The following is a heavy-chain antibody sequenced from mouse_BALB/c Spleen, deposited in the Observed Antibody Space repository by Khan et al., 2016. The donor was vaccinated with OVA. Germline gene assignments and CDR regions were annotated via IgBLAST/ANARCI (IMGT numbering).Heavy chain of an antibody. V-gene: IGHV1S29*02. CDR3: TRTGYGSVAF. CDR1: GYTFTDYN. Sequence: VQLQQPGPELVKPGASVKISCKASGYTFTDYNMDWVKQRHGKSLEWLGYIYPNSGGTGYNQKFKTKATLTVDIYSSTAYMELRSLTSEDSAVXYCTRTGYGSVAFWGQGTLVTVSA. D-gene: IGHD1-2*01. CDR2: IYPNSGGT. J-gene: IGHJ3*01.